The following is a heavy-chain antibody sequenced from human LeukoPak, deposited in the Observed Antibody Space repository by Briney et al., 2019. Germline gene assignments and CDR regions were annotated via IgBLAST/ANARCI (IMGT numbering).Heavy chain of an antibody. J-gene: IGHJ3*02. V-gene: IGHV3-7*03. CDR1: GFTFSSYW. Sequence: GGSLRLSCAASGFTFSSYWMSWVRQAPGKGLEWVANIKQDGSEKYYVDSVKGRFTISRDNAKNSLYLQMNSLRAEDTAVYYCAREVVIKDVDAFDIWGQGTMVTVFS. CDR3: AREVVIKDVDAFDI. CDR2: IKQDGSEK. D-gene: IGHD3-22*01.